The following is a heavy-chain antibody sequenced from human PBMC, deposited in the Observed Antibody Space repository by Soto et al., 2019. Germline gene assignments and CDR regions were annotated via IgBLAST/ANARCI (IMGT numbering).Heavy chain of an antibody. J-gene: IGHJ4*02. CDR1: GYTFTSYG. CDR3: ARGNTDIAPGQIDY. V-gene: IGHV1-18*01. D-gene: IGHD6-13*01. Sequence: ASVKVSCKASGYTFTSYGIIWVRQAPGQGLEWMGWISADNGNTNFAQKLQGRVTMTTDTSTSAAYMELRSLRSDDTAVYYCARGNTDIAPGQIDYCGQENLVPISS. CDR2: ISADNGNT.